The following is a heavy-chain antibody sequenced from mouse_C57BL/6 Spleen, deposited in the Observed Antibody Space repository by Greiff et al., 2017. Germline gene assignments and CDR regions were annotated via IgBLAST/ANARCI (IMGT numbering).Heavy chain of an antibody. Sequence: VQLQQSGAELVRPGASVKLSCTASGFNIKDYYMHWVKQRPEQGLEWIGRIDPEDGDTEYAPKFQGKATMTADTSSTTAYLQLSSLTSEDTAFHYCTSSRAFGYWGPGTTLTVSS. CDR3: TSSRAFGY. D-gene: IGHD3-1*01. CDR1: GFNIKDYY. V-gene: IGHV14-1*01. J-gene: IGHJ2*01. CDR2: IDPEDGDT.